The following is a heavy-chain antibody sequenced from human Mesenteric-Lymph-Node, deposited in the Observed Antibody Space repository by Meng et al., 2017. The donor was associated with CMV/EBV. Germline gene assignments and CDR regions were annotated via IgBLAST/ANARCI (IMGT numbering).Heavy chain of an antibody. V-gene: IGHV3-20*04. CDR2: INWNGGST. CDR1: GFSFGNYG. CDR3: ARDTYYDFWSGYYTGGAFDI. D-gene: IGHD3-3*01. J-gene: IGHJ3*02. Sequence: GGSLRLSCAASGFSFGNYGMSWVRQSPGKGLEWVSGINWNGGSTTYADSVKGRFTISRDNAKNSLYLQMNSLRAEDTAVYYCARDTYYDFWSGYYTGGAFDIWGQGTMVTVSS.